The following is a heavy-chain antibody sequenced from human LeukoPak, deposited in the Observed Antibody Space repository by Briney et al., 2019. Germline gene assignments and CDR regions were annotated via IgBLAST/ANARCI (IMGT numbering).Heavy chain of an antibody. CDR3: AKGGHHFNPFFY. V-gene: IGHV3-23*01. CDR2: IHAGGSDP. CDR1: GFXFSSSP. Sequence: XXLSCAAXGFXFSSSPMGWVRQAPGKGLEWVSSIHAGGSDPFYGDSVQGRFTISRDNSKNTLSLQLNSLRVEDTAVYFCAKGGHHFNPFFYCGQGTLVTVSS. D-gene: IGHD3-3*01. J-gene: IGHJ4*02.